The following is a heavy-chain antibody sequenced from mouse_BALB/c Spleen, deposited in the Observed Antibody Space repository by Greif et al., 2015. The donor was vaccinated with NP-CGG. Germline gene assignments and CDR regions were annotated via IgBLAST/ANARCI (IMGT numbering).Heavy chain of an antibody. Sequence: QVQLQQSGPELVKPGASVKISCKASGYAFSSSWMNWVKQRPGQGLEWIGRIYPGDGDTNYNGKFKGKATLTADKSSSTAYMQLSSLTSVDSAVYFCARSGNLGLDYYAMDYWGQGTSVTVSS. V-gene: IGHV1-82*01. J-gene: IGHJ4*01. CDR1: GYAFSSSW. CDR3: ARSGNLGLDYYAMDY. D-gene: IGHD2-4*01. CDR2: IYPGDGDT.